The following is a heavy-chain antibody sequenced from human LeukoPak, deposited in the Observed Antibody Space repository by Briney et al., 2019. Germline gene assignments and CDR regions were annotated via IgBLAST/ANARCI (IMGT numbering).Heavy chain of an antibody. CDR1: GYTFTGYY. V-gene: IGHV1-2*02. D-gene: IGHD4-17*01. CDR2: INPNSGGT. Sequence: ASVKVSCKASGYTFTGYYMHWVRQAPGQGLEWMGWINPNSGGTNYAQKFQGRVTVTRDTSISTAYMELSRLRSDDTAVYYCARVPYGDYYHFDYWGQGTLVTVSS. J-gene: IGHJ4*02. CDR3: ARVPYGDYYHFDY.